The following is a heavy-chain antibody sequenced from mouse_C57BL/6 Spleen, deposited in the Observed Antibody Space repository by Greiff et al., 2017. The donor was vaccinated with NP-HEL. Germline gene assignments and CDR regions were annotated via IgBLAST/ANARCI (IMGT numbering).Heavy chain of an antibody. CDR2: IDPETGGT. J-gene: IGHJ1*03. D-gene: IGHD4-1*01. CDR1: GYTFTDYE. V-gene: IGHV1-15*01. CDR3: TREKLGGYFDV. Sequence: QVQLKESGAELVRPGASVTLSCKASGYTFTDYEMHWVKQTPVHGLEWIGAIDPETGGTAYNQKFKGKAILTADKSSSTAYMELRSLTSEDSAVYYCTREKLGGYFDVWGTGTTVTVSS.